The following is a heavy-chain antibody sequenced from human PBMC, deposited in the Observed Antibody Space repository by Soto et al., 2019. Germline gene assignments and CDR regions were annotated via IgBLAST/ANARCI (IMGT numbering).Heavy chain of an antibody. CDR2: ISGSGGST. CDR3: AKGVTYYYDKRDY. V-gene: IGHV3-23*01. Sequence: PGGSLRLSCAASGFTLRSYAMSWVRQAPGKGLEWVSAISGSGGSTYYADSVKGRFTISRDNSKNTPYLQMNSLRAEDTAVYYCAKGVTYYYDKRDYWGQGTLVTVSS. CDR1: GFTLRSYA. D-gene: IGHD3-22*01. J-gene: IGHJ4*02.